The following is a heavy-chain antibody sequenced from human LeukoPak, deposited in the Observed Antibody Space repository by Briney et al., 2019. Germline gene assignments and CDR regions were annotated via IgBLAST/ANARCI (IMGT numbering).Heavy chain of an antibody. CDR2: IYSSGST. CDR1: GGSVSSGSYY. CDR3: ARGELAYYYDSSGYLFDY. D-gene: IGHD3-22*01. J-gene: IGHJ4*02. V-gene: IGHV4-61*02. Sequence: SETLSLTCTVSGGSVSSGSYYWSWIRQPAGKGLEWIGRIYSSGSTNYNPSLKSRVTISVDTSKNQFSLKQSSVTAAATAVYYCARGELAYYYDSSGYLFDYWGQGTLVTVSS.